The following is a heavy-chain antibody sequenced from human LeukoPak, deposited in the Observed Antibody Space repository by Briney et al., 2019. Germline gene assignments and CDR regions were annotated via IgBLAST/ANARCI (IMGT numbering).Heavy chain of an antibody. D-gene: IGHD1-26*01. CDR3: AKEGTWDGNY. Sequence: PGGSLRLSCAASGFTFSNYAMSWVRQGPGKGLEWVSGISTSGGTTYYADSVKGRFTISRDNSKNTLYLQLNSRRTGDTAVYYCAKEGTWDGNYWGQGALVTVSS. V-gene: IGHV3-23*01. CDR2: ISTSGGTT. CDR1: GFTFSNYA. J-gene: IGHJ4*02.